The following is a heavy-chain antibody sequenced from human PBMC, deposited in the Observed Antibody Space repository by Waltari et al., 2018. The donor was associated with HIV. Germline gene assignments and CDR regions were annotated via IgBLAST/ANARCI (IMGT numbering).Heavy chain of an antibody. V-gene: IGHV4-34*01. CDR1: GGSFSGYY. J-gene: IGHJ4*02. Sequence: QVQLQQWGAGLLKPSETLSLTCAVYGGSFSGYYWSWIRQPPGKGLGWIGEINHSGSTNYNPSLKSRVTISVDTSKNQFSLKLSSVTAADTAVYYCARGPYCSSTSCYGSTDYWGQGTLVTVSS. CDR2: INHSGST. D-gene: IGHD2-2*01. CDR3: ARGPYCSSTSCYGSTDY.